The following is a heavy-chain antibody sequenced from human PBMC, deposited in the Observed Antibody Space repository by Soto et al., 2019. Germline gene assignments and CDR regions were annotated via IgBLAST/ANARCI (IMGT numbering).Heavy chain of an antibody. V-gene: IGHV4-39*01. Sequence: SETLSLTCTVSGGSISSSSYYWGWIRQPPGKGLEWIGSIYYSGSTYYNPSLKSRVTISVDTSKNQFSLKLSSVTAADTAVYYCACSAFSSSSGYFDYWGQGTLVTVSS. CDR1: GGSISSSSYY. J-gene: IGHJ4*02. D-gene: IGHD6-6*01. CDR2: IYYSGST. CDR3: ACSAFSSSSGYFDY.